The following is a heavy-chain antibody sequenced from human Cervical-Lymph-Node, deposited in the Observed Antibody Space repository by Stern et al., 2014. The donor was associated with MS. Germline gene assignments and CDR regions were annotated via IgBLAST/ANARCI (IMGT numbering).Heavy chain of an antibody. Sequence: QVQLVQSGAEVKKPGASVKVSCKASGYTFTGYYMHWVRQAPGQGLEWMGWINPNSGGTNYAQKFQGRVTMTRDTSISTAYMELSRLRSDDTAVYYCARSSLFLTACSGGSCYLGYWGQGTLVTVSS. CDR2: INPNSGGT. J-gene: IGHJ4*02. CDR3: ARSSLFLTACSGGSCYLGY. D-gene: IGHD2-15*01. V-gene: IGHV1-2*02. CDR1: GYTFTGYY.